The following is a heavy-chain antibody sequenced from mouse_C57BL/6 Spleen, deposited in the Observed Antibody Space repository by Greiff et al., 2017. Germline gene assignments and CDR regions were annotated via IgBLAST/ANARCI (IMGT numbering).Heavy chain of an antibody. D-gene: IGHD1-1*01. CDR2: INPNNGGT. Sequence: EVKLVESGPELVKPGASVKISCKASGYTFTDYYMHWVKQSHGKSLAWIGDINPNNGGTSYNQKFKGKATLSVDKSSSTAYMELRSLTSEDSAVYYCARPHYYYGSSYDYWGQGTTLTVSS. CDR1: GYTFTDYY. V-gene: IGHV1-26*01. CDR3: ARPHYYYGSSYDY. J-gene: IGHJ2*01.